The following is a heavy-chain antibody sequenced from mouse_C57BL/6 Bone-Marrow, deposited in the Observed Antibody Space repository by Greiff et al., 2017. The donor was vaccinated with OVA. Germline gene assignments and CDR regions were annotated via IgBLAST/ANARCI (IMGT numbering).Heavy chain of an antibody. J-gene: IGHJ2*01. CDR1: GYTFTSSG. V-gene: IGHV1-81*01. D-gene: IGHD2-4*01. CDR3: ARGRGLPFDY. CDR2: IYPRSGNT. Sequence: VQLQQSGAELARPGASVKLSCKASGYTFTSSGISWVKQRTGQGLEWIGEIYPRSGNTYYNEKFKGKATLTADKSSSTAYMELRSLTSEDSAVYFCARGRGLPFDYWGQGTTLTVSS.